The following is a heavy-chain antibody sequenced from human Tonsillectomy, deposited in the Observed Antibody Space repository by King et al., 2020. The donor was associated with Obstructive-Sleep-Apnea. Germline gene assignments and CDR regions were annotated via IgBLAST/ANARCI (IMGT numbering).Heavy chain of an antibody. J-gene: IGHJ6*02. CDR3: ARDRDYDILTGYYTPYYYGMDV. D-gene: IGHD3-9*01. Sequence: VQLVESGGGLVQPGGSLRLSCAASAFTFSSYWMHWVRHAPGKGLVWVSRINSDGSSTSYADSVKGRFTISRDNAKNTLYLQMNSLRAEDTAVYYCARDRDYDILTGYYTPYYYGMDVWGQGTTVTVSS. V-gene: IGHV3-74*01. CDR2: INSDGSST. CDR1: AFTFSSYW.